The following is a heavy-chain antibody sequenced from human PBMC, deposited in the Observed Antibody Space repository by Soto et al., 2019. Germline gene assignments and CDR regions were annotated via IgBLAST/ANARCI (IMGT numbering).Heavy chain of an antibody. CDR1: GGSISTYY. D-gene: IGHD6-13*01. Sequence: SETLSLTCSVSGGSISTYYWSWIRQAAGKGLEWIGRIYRSGGTNFNPSLMSRGSMSVDTSKNQFSLKLSAVVAADTAVYYCARGAAAGVDYGMDVWGQGTTVTVSS. J-gene: IGHJ6*02. CDR3: ARGAAAGVDYGMDV. CDR2: IYRSGGT. V-gene: IGHV4-4*07.